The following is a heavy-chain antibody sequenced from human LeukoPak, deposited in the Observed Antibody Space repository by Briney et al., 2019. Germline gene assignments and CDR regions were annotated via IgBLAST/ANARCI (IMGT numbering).Heavy chain of an antibody. V-gene: IGHV3-64*01. CDR1: GFTFSNYG. D-gene: IGHD2/OR15-2a*01. J-gene: IGHJ5*02. Sequence: AGGSLRLSCAGSGFTFSNYGIHWVRQAPGKGLEYVSAISSNGRDTYYANSVKGRFIISRDNSKNTVFLQMGSLRPEDMGVYYCARVNIGGYEPWGQGTLVTVSS. CDR3: ARVNIGGYEP. CDR2: ISSNGRDT.